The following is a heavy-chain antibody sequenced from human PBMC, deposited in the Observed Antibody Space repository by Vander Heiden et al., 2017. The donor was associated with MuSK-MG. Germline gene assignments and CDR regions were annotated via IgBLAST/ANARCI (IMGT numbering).Heavy chain of an antibody. J-gene: IGHJ4*02. V-gene: IGHV3-23*01. CDR2: ISASIART. D-gene: IGHD5-12*01. CDR1: GFPFSTYA. Sequence: EVQLLESGGGLVQPGGSLRLSCAASGFPFSTYAMSWVRQAPGKGLEWVSAISASIARTYYADSVQGRFTISRDNSKNTLYLQMNSPRAEDTAVYYCAKYDGYGTKFDYWGQGTLVTVSS. CDR3: AKYDGYGTKFDY.